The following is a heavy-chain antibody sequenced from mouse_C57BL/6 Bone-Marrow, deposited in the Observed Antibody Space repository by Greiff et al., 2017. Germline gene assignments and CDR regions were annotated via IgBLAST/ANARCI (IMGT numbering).Heavy chain of an antibody. D-gene: IGHD2-2*01. V-gene: IGHV1-81*01. CDR2: IYPRSGNT. CDR1: GYTFTSYG. J-gene: IGHJ3*01. Sequence: QVHVKQSGAELARPGASVKLSCKASGYTFTSYGISWVKQRTGQGLEWIGEIYPRSGNTYYNEKFTGKGTLTADKSSSTAYMELRSRTSEDSAVYFCAREGIYYGYDWFAYWGQGTLVTVSA. CDR3: AREGIYYGYDWFAY.